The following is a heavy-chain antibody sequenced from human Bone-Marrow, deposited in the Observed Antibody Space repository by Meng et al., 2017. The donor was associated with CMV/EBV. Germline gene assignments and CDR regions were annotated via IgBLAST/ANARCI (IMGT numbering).Heavy chain of an antibody. V-gene: IGHV4-38-2*02. Sequence: SETLSLTCTVSGYSTSSDYYWGWIRQPPGKGLEWITSMYHTGNTYYNPSLRSRVSISVDTSKNQFSLKLSSVTAADTAVYYCARVGVVVVPAAIGGVYYYYGMDVWGQGTTVTVSS. CDR3: ARVGVVVVPAAIGGVYYYYGMDV. CDR1: GYSTSSDYY. CDR2: MYHTGNT. J-gene: IGHJ6*02. D-gene: IGHD2-2*02.